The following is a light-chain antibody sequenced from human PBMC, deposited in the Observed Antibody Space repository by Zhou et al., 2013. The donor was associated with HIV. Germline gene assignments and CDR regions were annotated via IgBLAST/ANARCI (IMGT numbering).Light chain of an antibody. Sequence: EILMTQSPATLSVSPGERATLSCRASQSIGSNLAWYQQKPGQTPRLLIYGASTRATGIPARFSGSGSGTEFTLTISSLQSEDFAVYYCQQYNNWPLSFGQGTRLEIK. CDR1: QSIGSN. V-gene: IGKV3-15*01. CDR3: QQYNNWPLS. CDR2: GAS. J-gene: IGKJ5*01.